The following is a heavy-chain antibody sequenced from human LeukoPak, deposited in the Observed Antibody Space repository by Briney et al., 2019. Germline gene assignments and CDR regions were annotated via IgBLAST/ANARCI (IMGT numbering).Heavy chain of an antibody. J-gene: IGHJ4*02. Sequence: GASVKVSCKASGGTFSSYAISWVRQAPGQGLEWMGRIIPIFGTANYAQKFQGRVTITTDESTSTAYMELSSLRSEDTAVYYCARDLPSYYYGSGSCDYWGQGTLVTVSS. D-gene: IGHD3-10*01. CDR3: ARDLPSYYYGSGSCDY. V-gene: IGHV1-69*05. CDR1: GGTFSSYA. CDR2: IIPIFGTA.